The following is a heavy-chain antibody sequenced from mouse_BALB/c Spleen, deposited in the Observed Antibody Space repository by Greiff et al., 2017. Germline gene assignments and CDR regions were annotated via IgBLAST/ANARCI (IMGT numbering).Heavy chain of an antibody. V-gene: IGHV4-1*02. D-gene: IGHD1-1*01. CDR3: ASLYYGSSPSYWYFDV. J-gene: IGHJ1*01. CDR1: GFDFSRYW. Sequence: EVKLLESGGGLVQPGGSLKLSCAASGFDFSRYWMSWVRQAPGKGLEWIGEINPDSSTINYTPSLKDKFIISRDNAKNTLYLQMSKVRSEDTALYYCASLYYGSSPSYWYFDVWGAGTTVTVSS. CDR2: INPDSSTI.